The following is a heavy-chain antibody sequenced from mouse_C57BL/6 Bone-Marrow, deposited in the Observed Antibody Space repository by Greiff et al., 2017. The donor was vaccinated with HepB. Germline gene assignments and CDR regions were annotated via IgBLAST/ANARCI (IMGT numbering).Heavy chain of an antibody. CDR1: GFNIKDDY. CDR2: IDPEDGDT. Sequence: EVQLQQSGAELVRPGASVKLSCTASGFNIKDDYMHWVKQRPEQGLEWIGWIDPEDGDTEYASKFQGKAPITADTSSNTAYLQLSSLTSEDDAVYYYSSVYDCCCYFAYEGRGTGITVTA. D-gene: IGHD2-3*01. V-gene: IGHV14-4*01. J-gene: IGHJ3*01. CDR3: SSVYDCCCYFAY.